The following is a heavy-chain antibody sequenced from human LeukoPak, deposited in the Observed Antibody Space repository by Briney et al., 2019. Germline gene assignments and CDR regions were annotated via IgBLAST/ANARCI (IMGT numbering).Heavy chain of an antibody. CDR3: ARTSVARLDYYYYMDV. D-gene: IGHD6-19*01. V-gene: IGHV4-34*01. J-gene: IGHJ6*03. Sequence: SETLSLTCAVYGGSFSGYYWSWIRQPPGKGLEWIGSIYYSGSTYYNPSLKSRVTISVDTSKNQFSLKLSSVTAADTAVYYCARTSVARLDYYYYMDVWGKGTTVTVSS. CDR2: IYYSGST. CDR1: GGSFSGYY.